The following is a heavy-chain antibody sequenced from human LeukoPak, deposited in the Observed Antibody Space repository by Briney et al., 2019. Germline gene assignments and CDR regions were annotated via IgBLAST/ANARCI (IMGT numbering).Heavy chain of an antibody. CDR3: ARDLSGSYVNDWFDP. CDR1: GGSISSGGYY. Sequence: PSETLSLTCTVSGGSISSGGYYWRWIRQPPGKGLEWIGYIYHSGSTYYNPSLKSRVTISVDRSKNQFSLKLSSVTAADTAVYYCARDLSGSYVNDWFDPWGQGTLVTVSS. CDR2: IYHSGST. J-gene: IGHJ5*02. D-gene: IGHD1-26*01. V-gene: IGHV4-30-2*01.